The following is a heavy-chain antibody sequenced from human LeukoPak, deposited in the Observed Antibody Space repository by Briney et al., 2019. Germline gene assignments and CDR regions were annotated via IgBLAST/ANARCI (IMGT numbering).Heavy chain of an antibody. D-gene: IGHD2-21*01. V-gene: IGHV3-30-3*01. Sequence: GGSLRLSCAASGFTFSYYLMAWVRQAPGKGLEWVASISYDGNNKNYADPVKGRFTMSRDSSTVYLQMNTLRADDTAIYYCARRPHIEPYDHWGQGTLVIVSS. CDR1: GFTFSYYL. J-gene: IGHJ4*02. CDR2: ISYDGNNK. CDR3: ARRPHIEPYDH.